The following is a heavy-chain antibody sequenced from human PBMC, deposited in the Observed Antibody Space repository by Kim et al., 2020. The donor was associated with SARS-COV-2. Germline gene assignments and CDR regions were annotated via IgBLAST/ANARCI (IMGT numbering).Heavy chain of an antibody. CDR1: GFTFSDYY. CDR3: ARRSAFVLMVYAIPYFDY. J-gene: IGHJ4*02. CDR2: ISSSGSTI. V-gene: IGHV3-11*01. D-gene: IGHD2-8*01. Sequence: GGSLRLSCAASGFTFSDYYMSWIRQAPGKGLEWVSYISSSGSTIYYADSVKGGFTISRDNAKNSLYLQMNSLRAEDTAVYYCARRSAFVLMVYAIPYFDYWGQGTLVTVSS.